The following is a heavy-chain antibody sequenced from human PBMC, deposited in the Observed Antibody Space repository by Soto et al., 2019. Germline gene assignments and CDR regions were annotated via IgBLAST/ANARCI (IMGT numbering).Heavy chain of an antibody. CDR2: IIPIFGTA. J-gene: IGHJ4*02. D-gene: IGHD3-3*01. V-gene: IGHV1-69*06. CDR1: GGTFSSYA. CDR3: ARVPDFWSGYAFPFDY. Sequence: ASVKVSCKASGGTFSSYAISWVRQAPGQGLGWMGGIIPIFGTANYAQKFQGRVTITADKSTSTAYMELSSLRSEDTAVYYCARVPDFWSGYAFPFDYWGQGTLVTVSS.